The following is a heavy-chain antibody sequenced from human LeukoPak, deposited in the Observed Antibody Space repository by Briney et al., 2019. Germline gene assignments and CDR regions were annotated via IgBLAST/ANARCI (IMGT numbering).Heavy chain of an antibody. CDR3: ARDPYSSSWYSVD. Sequence: GGSLRLSCAASGFTFSSYAMHWVRQAPGKGLEWVAVISYDGSNKYYADSVKGRFTISRDNSKNTLYLQMNSLRAEDTAVYYCARDPYSSSWYSVDWGQGTLVTVSS. V-gene: IGHV3-30*04. D-gene: IGHD6-13*01. CDR1: GFTFSSYA. J-gene: IGHJ4*02. CDR2: ISYDGSNK.